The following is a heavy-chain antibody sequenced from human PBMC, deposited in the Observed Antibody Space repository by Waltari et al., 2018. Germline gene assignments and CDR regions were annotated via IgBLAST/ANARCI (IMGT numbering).Heavy chain of an antibody. Sequence: QLQLQESGPGLVKPSETLYLTCTVSGGSISSSSYYWGWIRQPPGKGLEWIGSIYYSGSTYYNPSLKSRVTISVDTSKNQFSLKLSSVTAADTAVYYCARKGSGYSSSWYEAYYFDYWGQGTLVTVSS. CDR2: IYYSGST. CDR1: GGSISSSSYY. CDR3: ARKGSGYSSSWYEAYYFDY. V-gene: IGHV4-39*07. J-gene: IGHJ4*02. D-gene: IGHD6-13*01.